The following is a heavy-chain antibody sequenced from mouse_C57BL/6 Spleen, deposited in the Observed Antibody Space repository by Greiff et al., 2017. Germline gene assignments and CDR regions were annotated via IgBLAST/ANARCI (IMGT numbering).Heavy chain of an antibody. V-gene: IGHV2-5*01. D-gene: IGHD2-3*01. CDR2: IWRGGST. Sequence: VKLMESGPGLVQPSQSLSITCTVSGFSLTSYGVHWVRQSPGKGLEWLGVIWRGGSTDYNAAFMSRLSITKDNSKSQVFFKMNSLQADDTAIYYCAKNDDGYYEWFAYWGQGTLVTVSA. J-gene: IGHJ3*01. CDR3: AKNDDGYYEWFAY. CDR1: GFSLTSYG.